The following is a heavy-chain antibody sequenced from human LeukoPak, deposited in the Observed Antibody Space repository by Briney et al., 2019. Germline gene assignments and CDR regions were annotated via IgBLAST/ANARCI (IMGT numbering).Heavy chain of an antibody. J-gene: IGHJ5*02. V-gene: IGHV1-2*02. Sequence: ASVKVSCKASGYTFTGYYMHWVRQAPGQGLEWMGWLNPNSGGTNYAQKFQGRVTMTRDTSISTAYMELSRLRSDDTAVYYCARDEGCSSTSCYTQNWFDPWGQGTLVTVSS. CDR2: LNPNSGGT. CDR1: GYTFTGYY. CDR3: ARDEGCSSTSCYTQNWFDP. D-gene: IGHD2-2*02.